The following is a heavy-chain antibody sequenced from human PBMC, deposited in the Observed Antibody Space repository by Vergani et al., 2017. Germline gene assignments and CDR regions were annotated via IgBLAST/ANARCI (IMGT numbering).Heavy chain of an antibody. Sequence: VQLQESGPGLVEPSETLSLTCTVSGASVNSYYWSWIRQPPGKGLEWMGYVSFRGDTLYDPSVKGRMTISLNTSSNQFSLYLTSVTAADTAVYYCARSRIYYGAGSPDYWGQGTLVTVSS. J-gene: IGHJ4*02. CDR2: VSFRGDT. V-gene: IGHV4-59*02. CDR3: ARSRIYYGAGSPDY. CDR1: GASVNSYY. D-gene: IGHD3-10*01.